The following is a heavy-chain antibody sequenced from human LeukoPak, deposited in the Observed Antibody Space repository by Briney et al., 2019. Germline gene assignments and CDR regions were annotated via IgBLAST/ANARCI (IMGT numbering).Heavy chain of an antibody. CDR1: GYTFTGYY. Sequence: ASVKVSCKASGYTFTGYYMHWVRQAPGQGLEWMGWINPNSGGTNYAQKFQGRVTMTRDTSISTAYMELSRLRSDDTAVYYCARFPTLVVPAAMGDDYWGQGTLVTVSS. V-gene: IGHV1-2*02. J-gene: IGHJ4*02. CDR2: INPNSGGT. D-gene: IGHD2-2*01. CDR3: ARFPTLVVPAAMGDDY.